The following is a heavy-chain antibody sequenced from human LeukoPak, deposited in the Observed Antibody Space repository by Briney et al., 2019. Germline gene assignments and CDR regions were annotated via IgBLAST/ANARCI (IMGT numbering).Heavy chain of an antibody. Sequence: PGKSLRLSCAASGFTFSNFAMSWVRQAPGRGLVWVSRINSDGSSTSYADSVKGRFTISRDNAKNTLYLQMNSLRAEDTAVYYCAREHYDILTGYLPDYWGQGTLVTVSS. CDR3: AREHYDILTGYLPDY. D-gene: IGHD3-9*01. V-gene: IGHV3-74*01. J-gene: IGHJ4*02. CDR1: GFTFSNFA. CDR2: INSDGSST.